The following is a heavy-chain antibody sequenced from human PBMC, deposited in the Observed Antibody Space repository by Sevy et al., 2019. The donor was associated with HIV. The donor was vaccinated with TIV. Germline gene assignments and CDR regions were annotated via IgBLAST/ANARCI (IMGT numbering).Heavy chain of an antibody. CDR2: ISSSSTTI. CDR3: ARGFMGADYYYGMDV. CDR1: RLTFSSSS. J-gene: IGHJ6*02. D-gene: IGHD3-3*01. V-gene: IGHV3-48*02. Sequence: GGSLRLSCAASRLTFSSSSVNWVRQAPGKGLEWVSYISSSSTTIYYADSVKGRFIISRDNAKNSLYLQMNSLRDEDTAVYYCARGFMGADYYYGMDVWGQGTTVTVSS.